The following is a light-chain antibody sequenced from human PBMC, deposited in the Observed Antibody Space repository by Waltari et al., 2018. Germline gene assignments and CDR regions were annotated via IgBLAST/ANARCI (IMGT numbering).Light chain of an antibody. V-gene: IGKV1-39*01. J-gene: IGKJ1*01. Sequence: DIQMTQSPSSLSASVGDRVTITCRASQTISRYLNWYQQKAGIAPKLLIYAVSSLQSGVPSRFSGSGSGTDFTLNISRVEAEDVGLYYCMQGLHLPRTFGQGTKVEIK. CDR1: QTISRY. CDR2: AVS. CDR3: MQGLHLPRT.